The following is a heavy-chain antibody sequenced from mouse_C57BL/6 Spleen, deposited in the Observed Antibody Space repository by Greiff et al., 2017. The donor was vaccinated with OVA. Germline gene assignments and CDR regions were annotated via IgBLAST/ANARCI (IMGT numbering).Heavy chain of an antibody. J-gene: IGHJ4*01. D-gene: IGHD2-4*01. CDR2: IDPSDSET. CDR1: GYTFTSYW. V-gene: IGHV1-52*01. CDR3: ARRYDYSYCAMDY. Sequence: VKLQQPGAELVRPGSSVKLSCKASGYTFTSYWMHWVKQRPIQGLEWIGNIDPSDSETHYNQKFKDKATLTVDKSSSTAYMQLSSLTSEDSAVYYCARRYDYSYCAMDYWGQGTSVTVSS.